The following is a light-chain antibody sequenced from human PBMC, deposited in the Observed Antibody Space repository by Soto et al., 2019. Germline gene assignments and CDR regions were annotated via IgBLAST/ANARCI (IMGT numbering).Light chain of an antibody. Sequence: QSALTQPASVSGSPGQSITISCTGTSSDVGGYKYVSWYQQHPGKAPKLMIYEVSNRPLGVPDRFSGSKSGNTASLTVSGLQAEDEADYYCSSYAGSNNPYVFGTGTKLTVL. CDR2: EVS. J-gene: IGLJ1*01. CDR3: SSYAGSNNPYV. CDR1: SSDVGGYKY. V-gene: IGLV2-8*01.